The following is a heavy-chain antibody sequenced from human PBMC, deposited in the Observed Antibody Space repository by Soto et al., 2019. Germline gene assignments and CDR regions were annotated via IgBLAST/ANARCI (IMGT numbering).Heavy chain of an antibody. CDR2: ISYDGSNK. J-gene: IGHJ4*02. Sequence: GGSLRLSCAASGFTFSSYAMHWVRQAPGKGLEWVAVISYDGSNKYYADSVKGRFTISRDNSKNTLYLQMNSLRAEDTAVYYCARDITMVRGVGGFDYWGQGTLVTVSS. V-gene: IGHV3-30-3*01. D-gene: IGHD3-10*01. CDR3: ARDITMVRGVGGFDY. CDR1: GFTFSSYA.